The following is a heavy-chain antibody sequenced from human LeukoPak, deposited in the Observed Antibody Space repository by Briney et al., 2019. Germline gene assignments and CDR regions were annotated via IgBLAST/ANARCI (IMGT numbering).Heavy chain of an antibody. CDR2: IYHSGST. Sequence: SETLSLTCGVSDYSIISDYYWGWIRQPPGKGLEWIGSIYHSGSTYYNPSLKSRVTISVDTSKNQFSLKLTSVTAADTAVYYCAIEGTSGTNWFDPWRQGTLVTVSS. J-gene: IGHJ5*02. D-gene: IGHD3-10*01. CDR1: DYSIISDYY. CDR3: AIEGTSGTNWFDP. V-gene: IGHV4-38-2*02.